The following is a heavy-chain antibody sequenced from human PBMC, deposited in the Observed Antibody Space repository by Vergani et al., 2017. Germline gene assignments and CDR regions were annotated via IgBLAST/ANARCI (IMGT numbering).Heavy chain of an antibody. CDR3: AKEGGGYCSGGTCYPEY. J-gene: IGHJ4*02. D-gene: IGHD2-15*01. CDR2: IRSDESRR. Sequence: QVQLVESGGGVVQPGGSLRLSCAASGFTFNSYGMHWVRQAPGKGLEWVASIRSDESRRYYGDSMEGPFTISRDNSKNTLYQQMKSLRPEDTAVYYCAKEGGGYCSGGTCYPEYWGQGTLVIVSS. V-gene: IGHV3-30*02. CDR1: GFTFNSYG.